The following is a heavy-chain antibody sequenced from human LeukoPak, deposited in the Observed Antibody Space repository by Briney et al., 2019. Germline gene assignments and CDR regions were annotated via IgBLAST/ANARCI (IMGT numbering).Heavy chain of an antibody. CDR3: ASGSGSYRTPYYYMDV. V-gene: IGHV1-8*03. Sequence: APVKVSCRASGYTFTNYDISWVRQATGQGFEWLGWMNPNSGDTGYAQDFQGRVTITSDTYTSTAYMELSSLRSEDTAVYYCASGSGSYRTPYYYMDVWGTGTTVTVSS. CDR2: MNPNSGDT. J-gene: IGHJ6*03. CDR1: GYTFTNYD. D-gene: IGHD3-10*01.